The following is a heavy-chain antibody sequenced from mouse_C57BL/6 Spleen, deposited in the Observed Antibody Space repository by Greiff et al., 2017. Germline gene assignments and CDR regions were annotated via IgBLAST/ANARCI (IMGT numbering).Heavy chain of an antibody. D-gene: IGHD2-4*01. CDR2: ISYDGSN. CDR3: ASDRGYCDYWYWDFGV. V-gene: IGHV3-6*01. CDR1: GYSITSGYF. Sequence: DVQLQESGPGLVKPSQSLSLSCSVTGYSITSGYFWNWIRQFPGNKLEWWGYISYDGSNNYNQSLNNRISISHDTSKNQYFLKLNSVTTEDTTTYYCASDRGYCDYWYWDFGVWGTGITVTVAT. J-gene: IGHJ1*03.